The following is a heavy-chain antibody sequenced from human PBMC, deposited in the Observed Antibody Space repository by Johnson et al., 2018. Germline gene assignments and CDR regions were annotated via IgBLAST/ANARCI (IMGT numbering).Heavy chain of an antibody. CDR1: GYTFTSYD. J-gene: IGHJ6*02. CDR2: MNPNSGNT. Sequence: QVQLVESGAEVKKPGASVKVSCKASGYTFTSYDINWVRQATGQGLEWMGWMNPNSGNTGYAQKFQGRVTMTRNTSISTAYMDLSSLRSEDTAVYYCARIAVAGIYYYYYYGMDVGGQGTTVTVSS. CDR3: ARIAVAGIYYYYYYGMDV. V-gene: IGHV1-8*01. D-gene: IGHD6-19*01.